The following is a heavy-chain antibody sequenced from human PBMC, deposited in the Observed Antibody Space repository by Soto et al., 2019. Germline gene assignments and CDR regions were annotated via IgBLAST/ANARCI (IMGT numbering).Heavy chain of an antibody. CDR1: GDSVSSNGAC. J-gene: IGHJ6*02. CDR2: IYYRSKWFH. Sequence: SQTLSLTCVISGDSVSSNGACWNWIRQSPSRGLQWLGRIYYRSKWFHDYAASVESRMAINPDTSRDQFSLQLNYVTPEDTAVYYCARVHCSAGTCLDGLDFWGQGTTVTVSS. CDR3: ARVHCSAGTCLDGLDF. V-gene: IGHV6-1*01. D-gene: IGHD2-15*01.